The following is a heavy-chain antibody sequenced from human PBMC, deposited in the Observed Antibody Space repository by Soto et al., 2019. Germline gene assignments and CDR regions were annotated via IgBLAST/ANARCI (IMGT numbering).Heavy chain of an antibody. CDR3: AKEKISTSCCNWFDP. CDR2: ISYDGSNK. D-gene: IGHD2-2*01. J-gene: IGHJ5*02. Sequence: GESLKISCAASGFTFSSYAMHWVRQAPGKGLEWVAVISYDGSNKYYADSVKGRFTISRDNSKNTLYLQMDSLRAEDTAVYYCAKEKISTSCCNWFDPWGQGTLVTVSS. CDR1: GFTFSSYA. V-gene: IGHV3-30-3*01.